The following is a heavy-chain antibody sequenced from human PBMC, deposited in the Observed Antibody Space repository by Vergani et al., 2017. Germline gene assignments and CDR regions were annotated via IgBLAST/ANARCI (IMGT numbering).Heavy chain of an antibody. CDR2: INSSGGST. Sequence: QVLLVQSGAEVKKPGASVRVSCKTSGYTFTNYYIHWVRQAPGQGLEWMGIINSSGGSTTYAQQFQGRLTMTRDTSTSTVYMDLSNLRSEDTAVYYCARPHGDILPPDPRRRDYWGQGTLVTVSS. V-gene: IGHV1-46*03. CDR1: GYTFTNYY. CDR3: ARPHGDILPPDPRRRDY. J-gene: IGHJ4*02.